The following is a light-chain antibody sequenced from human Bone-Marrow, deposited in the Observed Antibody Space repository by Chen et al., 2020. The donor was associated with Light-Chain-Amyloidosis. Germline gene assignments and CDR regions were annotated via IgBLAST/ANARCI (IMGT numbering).Light chain of an antibody. Sequence: QSVLTQPPSVSGAPNQRVTISCVGSNSNVAIDAVNWYQQLPGKAPTLLIFYDEMLPSGFAVLFSGSKSGTSASLAIIGLQTEDEADYYCSAWDDSLKSWVFGGGTKLTVL. J-gene: IGLJ3*02. CDR1: NSNVAIDA. CDR2: YDE. V-gene: IGLV1-36*01. CDR3: SAWDDSLKSWV.